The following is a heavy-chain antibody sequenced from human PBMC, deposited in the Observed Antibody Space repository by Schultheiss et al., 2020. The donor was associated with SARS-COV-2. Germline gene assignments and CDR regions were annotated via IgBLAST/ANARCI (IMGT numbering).Heavy chain of an antibody. CDR2: ISAYNGNT. CDR1: GYTFTSYA. J-gene: IGHJ4*02. V-gene: IGHV1-18*01. D-gene: IGHD2-15*01. CDR3: ARDSVADRVVVY. Sequence: ASVKVSCKASGYTFTSYAMHWVRQAPGQRLEWMGWISAYNGNTNYAQKLQGRVTMTTDTSTSTAYMELRSLRSDDTAVYYCARDSVADRVVVYWGQGTLVTVSS.